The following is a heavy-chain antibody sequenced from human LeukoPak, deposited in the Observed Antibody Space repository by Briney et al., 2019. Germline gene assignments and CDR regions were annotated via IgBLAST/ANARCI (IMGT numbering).Heavy chain of an antibody. CDR2: ISGSGGST. Sequence: GGSLRLSCAASGFTFSSYAMSWVRQAPGKGLEWVSAISGSGGSTYYADSVKGRFTISRDNSKNTLYLQMNSLRPEDTAVYYCAKGRYSSGWYDYWGQGTLVTVYS. CDR1: GFTFSSYA. J-gene: IGHJ4*02. V-gene: IGHV3-23*01. D-gene: IGHD6-19*01. CDR3: AKGRYSSGWYDY.